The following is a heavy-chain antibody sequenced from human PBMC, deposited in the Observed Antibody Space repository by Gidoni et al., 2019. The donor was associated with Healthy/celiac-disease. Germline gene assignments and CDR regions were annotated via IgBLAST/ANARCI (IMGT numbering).Heavy chain of an antibody. V-gene: IGHV3-23*01. CDR2: ISGSGGST. Sequence: TASGFTFSSYAMSWVRQAPGKGLEWVSAISGSGGSTYYADSVKGRFTISRDNSKNTLYLQMNSLRAEDTAVYYCAKGDLEWLLGFLGYWGQGTLVTVSS. D-gene: IGHD3-3*01. CDR3: AKGDLEWLLGFLGY. J-gene: IGHJ4*02. CDR1: GFTFSSYA.